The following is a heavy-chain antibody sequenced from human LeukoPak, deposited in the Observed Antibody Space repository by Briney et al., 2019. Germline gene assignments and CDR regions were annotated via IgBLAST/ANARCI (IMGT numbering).Heavy chain of an antibody. V-gene: IGHV3-33*01. Sequence: PGGSLRLSCEAAGFAFSSYSMHWVRQAPGKGLEWVAAIWPDGSIKYYANSVKGRFTISRDNSKNTLYLQMNSLRGDDTAIYYCARELAAWGQGTLVTVSS. CDR2: IWPDGSIK. J-gene: IGHJ4*02. CDR1: GFAFSSYS. CDR3: ARELAA. D-gene: IGHD6-13*01.